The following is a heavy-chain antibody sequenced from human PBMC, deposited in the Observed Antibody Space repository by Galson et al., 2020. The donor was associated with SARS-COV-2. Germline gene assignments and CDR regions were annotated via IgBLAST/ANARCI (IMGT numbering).Heavy chain of an antibody. J-gene: IGHJ4*02. CDR3: ATDLVAWEQQLIGVGSLDY. CDR2: FDPEDGET. Sequence: ASVKVSCKVSGYTLTELSMHWVRQAPGKGLEWMGGFDPEDGETIYAQKFQGRVTMTEDTSTDTAYMELSSLRSEDTAVYYCATDLVAWEQQLIGVGSLDYWGQGTLVTVSS. V-gene: IGHV1-24*01. D-gene: IGHD6-13*01. CDR1: GYTLTELS.